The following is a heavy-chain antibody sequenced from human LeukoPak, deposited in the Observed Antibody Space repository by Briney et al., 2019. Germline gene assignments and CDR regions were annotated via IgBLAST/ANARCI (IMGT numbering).Heavy chain of an antibody. D-gene: IGHD5-12*01. CDR1: GFTFSSSA. CDR2: ISGSGGNT. V-gene: IGHV3-23*01. CDR3: AIATGYSGPNWFDP. J-gene: IGHJ5*02. Sequence: GGSLRLSCAASGFTFSSSAMTWVRQAPGKGLEWVSAISGSGGNTYFADSVKGRFTISRDNSKNTLYLQMKSLRAEDTAVYYCAIATGYSGPNWFDPWGQGTLVTVSS.